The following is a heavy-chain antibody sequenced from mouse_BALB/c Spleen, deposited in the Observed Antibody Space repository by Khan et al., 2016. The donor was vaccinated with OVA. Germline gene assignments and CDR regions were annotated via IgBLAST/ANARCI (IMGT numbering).Heavy chain of an antibody. J-gene: IGHJ4*01. CDR2: ISNGGGRT. Sequence: EVELVESGGGLVQPGGSLKLSCATSGFTFSDYYMYWVRQTPEKRLEWVAYISNGGGRTYYPDTVKGRFTISRDNAKNTLYLQMSRLKSEDTAMYYCARNGYGKGDAMDYWGQGTSVTVSS. CDR1: GFTFSDYY. D-gene: IGHD2-10*02. CDR3: ARNGYGKGDAMDY. V-gene: IGHV5-12*02.